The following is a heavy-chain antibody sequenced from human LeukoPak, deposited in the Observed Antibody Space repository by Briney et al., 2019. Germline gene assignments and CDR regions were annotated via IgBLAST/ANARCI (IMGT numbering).Heavy chain of an antibody. Sequence: GGSLRLSCAASGFIFSNYAMSWVRQAPGKGLEWVSAISGSGGSTYYADSVKGRFTISRDNSKNTLYLQMNSLRAEDTAVYYCAKDVVYAIFGRGAFDIWGQGTMVTVSS. D-gene: IGHD2-8*02. CDR2: ISGSGGST. J-gene: IGHJ3*02. V-gene: IGHV3-23*01. CDR1: GFIFSNYA. CDR3: AKDVVYAIFGRGAFDI.